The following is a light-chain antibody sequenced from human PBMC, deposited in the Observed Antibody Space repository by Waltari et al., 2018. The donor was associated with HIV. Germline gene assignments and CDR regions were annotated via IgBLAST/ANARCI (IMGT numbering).Light chain of an antibody. Sequence: DIQMTQSPSSLSASVGDRVTITCRASQGISQYLAWYQQKPGKVPKLLIYAASTLQSGVPSRFSGSGSGTDFTLTISSRQPEDVSTYYCQKYNSAPPLTFGGGTKVEI. CDR1: QGISQY. V-gene: IGKV1-27*01. CDR2: AAS. J-gene: IGKJ4*01. CDR3: QKYNSAPPLT.